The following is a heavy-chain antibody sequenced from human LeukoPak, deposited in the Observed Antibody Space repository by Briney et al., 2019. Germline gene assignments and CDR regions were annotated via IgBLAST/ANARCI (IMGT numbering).Heavy chain of an antibody. Sequence: PSQTLSLTCTVSGGSISSGSYYWSWIRQPAGKGLEWIGRIYTSGSTNYNPSLKSRVTISVDTSKNQFSLKLSSVTAADTAVYYCARDWGASAAWYFDLWGRGTLVTVSS. CDR3: ARDWGASAAWYFDL. CDR1: GGSISSGSYY. CDR2: IYTSGST. V-gene: IGHV4-61*02. D-gene: IGHD3-16*01. J-gene: IGHJ2*01.